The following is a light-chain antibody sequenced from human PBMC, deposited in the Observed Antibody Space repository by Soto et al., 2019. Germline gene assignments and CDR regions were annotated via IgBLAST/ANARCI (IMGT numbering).Light chain of an antibody. CDR1: SSDVGGYNY. J-gene: IGLJ1*01. CDR3: SSYTSSSTLGV. Sequence: QSALTQPASVSGSPGQSITISCTGTSSDVGGYNYVSWYQQHPGKAPKLMIYEVSNRPSGVSNRFSGSNSGNTASLTISSLQADDEPDYYCSSYTSSSTLGVFGTGPQLTVL. V-gene: IGLV2-14*01. CDR2: EVS.